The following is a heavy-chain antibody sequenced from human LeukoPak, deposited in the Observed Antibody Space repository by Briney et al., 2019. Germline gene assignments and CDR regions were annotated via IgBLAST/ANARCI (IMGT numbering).Heavy chain of an antibody. J-gene: IGHJ5*02. D-gene: IGHD2-15*01. CDR1: GYTFTSYY. Sequence: ASVKVSCKASGYTFTSYYMHWVRQAPGQGLEWMGIINPSGGSTSYAQKFQGRVTMTRDTSTSTAYMELRSLRSDDTAVYYCARVVVVAVDIWFDPWGQGTLVTVSS. V-gene: IGHV1-46*01. CDR2: INPSGGST. CDR3: ARVVVVAVDIWFDP.